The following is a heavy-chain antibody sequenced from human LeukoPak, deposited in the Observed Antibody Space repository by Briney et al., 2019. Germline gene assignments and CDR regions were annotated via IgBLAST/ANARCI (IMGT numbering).Heavy chain of an antibody. J-gene: IGHJ4*02. CDR3: ARATRGDLLSEF. Sequence: GASVKVSCKASGYTFTSYAISWVRQAPGQGLEWMGWISPYNGNTNYAQKFQGRVTMTTDTSTNTAYMELRSLRSDDTAVYYCARATRGDLLSEFWGQGSLITVSS. CDR1: GYTFTSYA. D-gene: IGHD2/OR15-2a*01. V-gene: IGHV1-18*01. CDR2: ISPYNGNT.